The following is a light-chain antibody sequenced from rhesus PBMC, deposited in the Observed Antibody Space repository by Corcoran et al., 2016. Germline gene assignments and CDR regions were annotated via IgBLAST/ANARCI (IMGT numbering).Light chain of an antibody. CDR1: QGISSW. CDR2: KAS. J-gene: IGKJ1*01. CDR3: QQYRSAPWT. V-gene: IGKV1-21*01. Sequence: DIQMTQSPSSLSASIGGRVTITCRASQGISSWLAWYQQKPGEAPKPLIYKASSLQSGVPSRFHGSGSATDFTLPISSLQPEDFASYYCQQYRSAPWTFGQGTKVEIK.